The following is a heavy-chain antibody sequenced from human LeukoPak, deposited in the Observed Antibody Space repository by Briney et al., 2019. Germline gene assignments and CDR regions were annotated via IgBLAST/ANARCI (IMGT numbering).Heavy chain of an antibody. V-gene: IGHV1-18*01. Sequence: ASVKVSCKASGYTFTSYGISWVRQAPGQGLEWMGWISAYNGNTNYAQKLQGRVTMTRDTSTSTVYMELSSLRSEDTAVYYCARSDDSSGYYFYWGQGTLVTVSS. CDR1: GYTFTSYG. D-gene: IGHD3-22*01. CDR3: ARSDDSSGYYFY. J-gene: IGHJ4*02. CDR2: ISAYNGNT.